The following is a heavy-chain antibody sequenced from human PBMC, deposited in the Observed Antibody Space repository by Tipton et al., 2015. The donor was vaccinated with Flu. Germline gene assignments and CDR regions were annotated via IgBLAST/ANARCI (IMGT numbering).Heavy chain of an antibody. Sequence: TLSLTCTVSGGSINSNTYYWGWIRQSPGKGLEWIATIYYNGKTYYNPSLKSRVTIPVDTSKNQFSLNLRSVSAADTAVYYCARLSTYYDVLTDYRPLAFDIWGQGAMVTVSS. V-gene: IGHV4-39*01. CDR3: ARLSTYYDVLTDYRPLAFDI. CDR2: IYYNGKT. CDR1: GGSINSNTYY. D-gene: IGHD3-9*01. J-gene: IGHJ3*02.